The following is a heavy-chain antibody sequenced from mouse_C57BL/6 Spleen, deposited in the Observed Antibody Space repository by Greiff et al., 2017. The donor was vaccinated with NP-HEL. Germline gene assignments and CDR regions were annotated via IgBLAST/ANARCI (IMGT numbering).Heavy chain of an antibody. CDR3: ATFYGSMDY. Sequence: DVKLQESGPGLVKPSQSLSLTCSVTGYSITSGYYWNWIRQFPGNKLKWMGYISYDGSNNYNPSLKNRISITRDTSKNQFFLKLNSVTTEDTATYYCATFYGSMDYWGQGTSVTVSS. CDR1: GYSITSGYY. J-gene: IGHJ4*01. V-gene: IGHV3-6*01. CDR2: ISYDGSN. D-gene: IGHD1-1*01.